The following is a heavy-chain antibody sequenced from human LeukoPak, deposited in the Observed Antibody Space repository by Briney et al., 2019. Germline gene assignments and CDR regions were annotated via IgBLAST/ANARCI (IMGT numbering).Heavy chain of an antibody. D-gene: IGHD5/OR15-5a*01. CDR1: GYTFTGYY. Sequence: ASVKVSCKASGYTFTGYYMHWVRQALGQGLEWMGWINPNSGDTNYAQKFQGRVTMTRDTSISTAYMELSRLRSDDTAVYYCARDTGGGSTFMDVWGQGTTATVSS. V-gene: IGHV1-2*02. J-gene: IGHJ6*02. CDR2: INPNSGDT. CDR3: ARDTGGGSTFMDV.